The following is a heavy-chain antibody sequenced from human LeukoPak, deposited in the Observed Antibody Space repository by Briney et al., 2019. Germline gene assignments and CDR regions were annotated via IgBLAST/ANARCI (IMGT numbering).Heavy chain of an antibody. J-gene: IGHJ3*02. CDR3: ARDGGRGYSGYDT. CDR1: GGSISSYY. Sequence: SETLSLTCTVSGGSISSYYWSWIRQPPGKGLEWIGYIYYSGSTNYNPSLKSRVTISVDTSKNQFSLKLSSVTAADTAVYYCARDGGRGYSGYDTWGQGTMVTVSS. CDR2: IYYSGST. V-gene: IGHV4-59*01. D-gene: IGHD5-12*01.